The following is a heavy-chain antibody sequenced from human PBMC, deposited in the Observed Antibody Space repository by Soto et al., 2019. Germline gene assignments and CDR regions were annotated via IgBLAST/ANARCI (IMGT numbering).Heavy chain of an antibody. CDR1: GGSFSGYS. D-gene: IGHD2-8*02. Sequence: QVQLQQWGAGLLKPSETLSLTCAVYGGSFSGYSWTWIRQPPGTGLEWIGEINHSGSTNSNPSLKSRVTISVDTSKHQFSLKLTSVTAADTAVYYCARDKITGLFDYWGQGTLVTVSS. V-gene: IGHV4-34*01. CDR3: ARDKITGLFDY. J-gene: IGHJ4*02. CDR2: INHSGST.